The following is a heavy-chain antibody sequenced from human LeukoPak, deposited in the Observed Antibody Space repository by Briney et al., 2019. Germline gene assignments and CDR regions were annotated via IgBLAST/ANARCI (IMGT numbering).Heavy chain of an antibody. V-gene: IGHV3-21*01. D-gene: IGHD2-21*02. CDR2: ISSSSSYI. CDR1: GFTFSNYW. J-gene: IGHJ6*03. Sequence: GGSLRLSCAASGFTFSNYWMHWVRQAPGKGLEWVSSISSSSSYIYYADSVKGRFTISRDNAKNSLYLQMNSLRAEDTAVYYCARESDCGGDCYSSYYYYYYMDVWGKGTTVTISS. CDR3: ARESDCGGDCYSSYYYYYYMDV.